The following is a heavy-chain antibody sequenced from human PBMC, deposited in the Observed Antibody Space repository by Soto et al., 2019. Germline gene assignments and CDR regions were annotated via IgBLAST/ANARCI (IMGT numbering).Heavy chain of an antibody. Sequence: EVQLVESGGGLVKLGGSLRLSCAASGFIFSSYSMNWVRQAPGKGLEWVSCISSSGSHAYYADSVKGRFTISRDNAKESLYLQMNSLRAEDTAVYYCARDRDGYNPVDYWCQGTLVTVSS. CDR2: ISSSGSHA. CDR1: GFIFSSYS. D-gene: IGHD1-1*01. V-gene: IGHV3-21*01. CDR3: ARDRDGYNPVDY. J-gene: IGHJ4*02.